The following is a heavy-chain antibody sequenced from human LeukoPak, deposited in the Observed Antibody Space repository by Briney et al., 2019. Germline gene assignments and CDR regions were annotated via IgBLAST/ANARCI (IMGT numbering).Heavy chain of an antibody. CDR3: ARRDSSSWSGNNYFDY. CDR1: GGSISSGDYY. V-gene: IGHV4-30-4*01. CDR2: IYYSGST. D-gene: IGHD6-13*01. J-gene: IGHJ4*02. Sequence: SETLSLTCTVSGGSISSGDYYWSWIRQPPGKGLEWIGYIYYSGSTYYNPSLKSRVTISVDTSKNQFSLKLSSVTAADTAVYYCARRDSSSWSGNNYFDYWGQGTLVTVSS.